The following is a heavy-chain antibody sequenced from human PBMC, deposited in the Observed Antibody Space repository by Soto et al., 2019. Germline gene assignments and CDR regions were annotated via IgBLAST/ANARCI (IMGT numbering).Heavy chain of an antibody. CDR1: GGSLSRWY. J-gene: IGHJ4*02. Sequence: QVQLQQWGSGLLKPSETLSLTCAVYGGSLSRWYWSWVRQPPGRGLEWIGVINHGGSTRYKSCLKSRVALSVETSKSQFSLRLTSVTAGDTAVYYGASISAHGGFDYWGQGIVVTVSS. CDR2: INHGGST. CDR3: ASISAHGGFDY. D-gene: IGHD1-20*01. V-gene: IGHV4-34*01.